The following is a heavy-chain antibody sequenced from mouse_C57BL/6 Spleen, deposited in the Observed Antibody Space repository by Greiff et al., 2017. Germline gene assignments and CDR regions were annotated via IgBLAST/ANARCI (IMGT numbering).Heavy chain of an antibody. CDR2: INPNNGGT. CDR1: GYTFTDYY. CDR3: ARYHGGYAMDY. J-gene: IGHJ4*01. Sequence: EVQLQQSGPELVKPGASVKISCKASGYTFTDYYMNWVKQSHGKSLEWIGDINPNNGGTSYNQKFKGKATLTVDKSSSTAYMELRSLTSEDSAVYYCARYHGGYAMDYWGQGTSVTVSS. V-gene: IGHV1-26*01.